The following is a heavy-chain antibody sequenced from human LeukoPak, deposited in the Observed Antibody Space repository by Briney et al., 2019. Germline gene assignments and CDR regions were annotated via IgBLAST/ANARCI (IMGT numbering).Heavy chain of an antibody. Sequence: ASVKVSCKASGYTFTSYGISWVRQAPGQGLEWMGWISAYNGNTNYAQKLQGRVTMTTDTSTSTAYMELRSLRSDDTAVYYCARDEAAVLAVAGLFDYWGQGTLVTVSS. J-gene: IGHJ4*02. CDR3: ARDEAAVLAVAGLFDY. CDR1: GYTFTSYG. D-gene: IGHD6-19*01. V-gene: IGHV1-18*01. CDR2: ISAYNGNT.